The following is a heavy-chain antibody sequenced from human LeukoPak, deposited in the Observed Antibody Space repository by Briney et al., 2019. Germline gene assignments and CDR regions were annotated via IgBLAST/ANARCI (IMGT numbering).Heavy chain of an antibody. CDR1: GFTFSNYG. CDR2: ISGSGANT. Sequence: PGGSLRLSCAASGFTFSNYGMSWVRQAPGKGLEWVSVISGSGANTYYAGSVKGRFTISRDNSKNTLYLQMNSLRAEDTAVYYCARDQERYCSSTSCYSYWGQGTLVTVSS. V-gene: IGHV3-23*01. CDR3: ARDQERYCSSTSCYSY. D-gene: IGHD2-2*01. J-gene: IGHJ4*02.